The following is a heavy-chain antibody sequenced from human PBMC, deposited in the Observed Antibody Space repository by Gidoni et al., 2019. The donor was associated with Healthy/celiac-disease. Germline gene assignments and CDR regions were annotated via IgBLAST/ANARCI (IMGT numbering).Heavy chain of an antibody. CDR3: ARGITN. D-gene: IGHD3-3*01. CDR2: LKEDGSEK. Sequence: EVQLVESGGGLVQPGGSRRLSCAASGSTFSSYWMSWVRQAPGKGLEWVGNLKEDGSEKYFVDSVKGRFTISRDNAKNSLYLQMNSLRAEDTAVYYCARGITNWGQGTLVTVSS. V-gene: IGHV3-7*04. J-gene: IGHJ4*02. CDR1: GSTFSSYW.